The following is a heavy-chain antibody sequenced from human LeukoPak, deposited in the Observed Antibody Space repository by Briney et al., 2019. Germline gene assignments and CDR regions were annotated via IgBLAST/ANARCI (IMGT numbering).Heavy chain of an antibody. CDR3: GTGYYDFWFFNY. CDR1: GFTFGSYS. Sequence: GGSLRLSCAASGFTFGSYSMNWVRQAPGKGLEWVSSISSSSSYIYYADSVKGRFTISRDNAKNSLYLQMNSLRAEDTAVYYCGTGYYDFWFFNYWGQGTLVTVSS. V-gene: IGHV3-21*01. J-gene: IGHJ4*02. CDR2: ISSSSSYI. D-gene: IGHD3-3*01.